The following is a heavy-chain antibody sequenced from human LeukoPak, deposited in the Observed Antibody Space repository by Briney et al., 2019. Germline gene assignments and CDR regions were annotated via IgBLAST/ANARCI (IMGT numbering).Heavy chain of an antibody. J-gene: IGHJ4*02. V-gene: IGHV4-39*01. CDR3: ARLYSDCSSTSCYVFDY. CDR1: GGSISSSSYY. Sequence: PSETLSLTCTVSGGSISSSSYYWGWIRQPPGKGLEWIGSIYYSGSTYYNPSLKSRVTISVDTSKNQFSLKLSSVTAADTAVYYCARLYSDCSSTSCYVFDYWGQGTLVTASS. CDR2: IYYSGST. D-gene: IGHD2-2*01.